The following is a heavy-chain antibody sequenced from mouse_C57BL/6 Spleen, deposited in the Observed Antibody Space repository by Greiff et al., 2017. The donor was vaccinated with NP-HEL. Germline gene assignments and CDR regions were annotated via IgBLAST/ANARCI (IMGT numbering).Heavy chain of an antibody. Sequence: VQLQQSGPELVKPGASVKMSCKASGYTFTDYNMHWVKQSHGKSLEWIGYINPNNGGTSYNQKFKGKATLTVNKSSSTAYMELRSLTSEDSAVYYCAKYGNHWYFDVWGTGTTVTVSS. CDR2: INPNNGGT. V-gene: IGHV1-22*01. D-gene: IGHD2-1*01. CDR1: GYTFTDYN. J-gene: IGHJ1*03. CDR3: AKYGNHWYFDV.